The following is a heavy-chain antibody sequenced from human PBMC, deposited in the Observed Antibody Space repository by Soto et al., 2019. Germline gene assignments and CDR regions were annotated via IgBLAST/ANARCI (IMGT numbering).Heavy chain of an antibody. D-gene: IGHD6-13*01. CDR3: ARDRVAIQQLVWFDP. CDR2: ISAYNGNT. J-gene: IGHJ5*02. CDR1: GYTFTSCG. V-gene: IGHV1-18*01. Sequence: GASVKVSCKASGYTFTSCGISWVRQAPGQGLEWMGWISAYNGNTNYAQKLQGRVTMTTDTSTSTAYMELRSLRSDDTAVYYCARDRVAIQQLVWFDPWGQGTLVTVSS.